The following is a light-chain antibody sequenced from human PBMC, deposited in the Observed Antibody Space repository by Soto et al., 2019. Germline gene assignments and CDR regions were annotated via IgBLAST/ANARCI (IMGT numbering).Light chain of an antibody. CDR3: AAWDDSLYGVV. J-gene: IGLJ2*01. Sequence: QSVLTQPTSASAPPGQRVTISCSGSSSNIGSKTVNWYQQLPGTAPKPLIFSNDQRPSGVPDRFSGSKSGTSAFLAISGLQSADEANYYCAAWDDSLYGVVFGGGTKLTVL. CDR2: SND. V-gene: IGLV1-44*01. CDR1: SSNIGSKT.